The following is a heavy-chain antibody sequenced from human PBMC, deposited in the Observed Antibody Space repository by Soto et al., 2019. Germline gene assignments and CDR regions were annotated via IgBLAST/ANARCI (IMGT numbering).Heavy chain of an antibody. Sequence: SVKVSCKASGGTFSNSAIYWVRQAPGQGLVWMGGFNPIFGAPYYAQTFQGRVTITADESTGTVYMDLSSLRSEDTAAYYCAVGNSTTYNWFDPWGQGTLVTVSS. D-gene: IGHD1-7*01. CDR2: FNPIFGAP. CDR1: GGTFSNSA. CDR3: AVGNSTTYNWFDP. V-gene: IGHV1-69*13. J-gene: IGHJ5*02.